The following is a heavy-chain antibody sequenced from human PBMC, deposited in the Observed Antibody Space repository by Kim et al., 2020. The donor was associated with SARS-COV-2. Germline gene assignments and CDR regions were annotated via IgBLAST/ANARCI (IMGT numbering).Heavy chain of an antibody. V-gene: IGHV3-23*01. J-gene: IGHJ4*02. CDR3: AKDHDYYDSSGYYSTFDY. CDR1: GFTFSNYA. Sequence: GGSLRLSCAASGFTFSNYAMSWVRQAPGKGLEWVSAISGSGGSTYYADSVKGRFTISRDNSKNTLFLQMNSLRAEDTAVYYCAKDHDYYDSSGYYSTFDYWGQGTLVTVSS. D-gene: IGHD3-22*01. CDR2: ISGSGGST.